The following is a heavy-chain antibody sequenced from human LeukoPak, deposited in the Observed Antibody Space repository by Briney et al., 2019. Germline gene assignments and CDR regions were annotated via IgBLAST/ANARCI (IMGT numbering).Heavy chain of an antibody. CDR3: ARDRGYSSSWYGFGY. D-gene: IGHD6-13*01. CDR1: GFTFSNYA. J-gene: IGHJ4*02. V-gene: IGHV3-23*01. CDR2: ISSSGDAT. Sequence: GGSLRLSCAGSGFTFSNYAMTWVRQAPGKGLEWVSTISSSGDATYSADSVKGRFSISRDNSKNTLYLQMNSLRDEDTAVYYCARDRGYSSSWYGFGYWGQGTLVTVSS.